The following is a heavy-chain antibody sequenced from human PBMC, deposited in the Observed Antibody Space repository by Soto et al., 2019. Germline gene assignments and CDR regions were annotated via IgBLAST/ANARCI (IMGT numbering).Heavy chain of an antibody. Sequence: QLQLQESGPGLVKPSETLSLTCTVSGGSISSSSYYWGWIRQPPGKGLEWIGSIYYSGSTYYNPSLKSRVTISVDTSKNQFSLKLSSVTAADTAVYYCARVVVITSSGVNYYDYGMDVWGQGTTVTVSS. D-gene: IGHD3-22*01. CDR3: ARVVVITSSGVNYYDYGMDV. CDR1: GGSISSSSYY. CDR2: IYYSGST. J-gene: IGHJ6*02. V-gene: IGHV4-39*01.